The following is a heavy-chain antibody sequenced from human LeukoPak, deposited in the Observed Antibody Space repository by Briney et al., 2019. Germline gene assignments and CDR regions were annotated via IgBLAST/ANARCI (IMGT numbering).Heavy chain of an antibody. V-gene: IGHV4-39*07. D-gene: IGHD3-16*01. Sequence: PSETLSLTCTVSGGSISSSSYYWGWIRQPPGKGLEWIGSIYYSGSTYYNPSLKSRVTISVDTSKNQFSLKLSSVTAADTAVYYCARAMTGGADAFDYWGQGTLVTVSS. J-gene: IGHJ4*02. CDR2: IYYSGST. CDR3: ARAMTGGADAFDY. CDR1: GGSISSSSYY.